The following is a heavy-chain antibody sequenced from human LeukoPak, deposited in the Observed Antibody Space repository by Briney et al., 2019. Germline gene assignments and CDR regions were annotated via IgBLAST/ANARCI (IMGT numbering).Heavy chain of an antibody. CDR3: ARDRDAYSGSSPSPLDY. CDR2: ISAYNGNT. D-gene: IGHD1-26*01. J-gene: IGHJ4*02. CDR1: GYTFTNYG. V-gene: IGHV1-18*01. Sequence: ASVKVSCKASGYTFTNYGISWVRQAPGQGLEWMGWISAYNGNTNYAQKLQGRVTMTTDTSTSTAYMELRSLKSDDTAVYYCARDRDAYSGSSPSPLDYWGQGTLVTVSS.